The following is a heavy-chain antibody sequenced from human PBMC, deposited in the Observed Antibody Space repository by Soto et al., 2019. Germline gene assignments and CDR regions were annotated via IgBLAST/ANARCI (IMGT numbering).Heavy chain of an antibody. D-gene: IGHD6-6*01. CDR3: AKVGSIAVYHYHFALAV. Sequence: QVQLMESGGGVVQPGKSLRLSCVGSGFTFSSYGMHWVRQAPGKGLEWVAGISYDGTKKYNGDSEKGRFSISRDSSRQTVYLQMDSLRAEDTAVYYCAKVGSIAVYHYHFALAVWGQGTTVTVSS. V-gene: IGHV3-30*18. CDR1: GFTFSSYG. J-gene: IGHJ6*02. CDR2: ISYDGTKK.